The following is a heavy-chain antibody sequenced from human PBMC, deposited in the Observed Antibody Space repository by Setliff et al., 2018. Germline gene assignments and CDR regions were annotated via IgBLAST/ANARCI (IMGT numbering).Heavy chain of an antibody. CDR3: ARHRRSEDNFDY. CDR1: GGSINSGTHY. D-gene: IGHD6-19*01. Sequence: PSETLSLTCTVSGGSINSGTHYWGWIRQPPGKGLEWIASFFSSGSTYYNPSLKSRVTISVDTSKNQFSLKLSSVTAADTAVYYCARHRRSEDNFDYWGQGTLVTVSS. J-gene: IGHJ4*02. V-gene: IGHV4-39*01. CDR2: FFSSGST.